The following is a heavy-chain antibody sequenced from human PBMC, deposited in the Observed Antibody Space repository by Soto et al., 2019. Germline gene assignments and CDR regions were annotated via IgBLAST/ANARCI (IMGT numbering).Heavy chain of an antibody. V-gene: IGHV2-5*02. J-gene: IGHJ4*02. Sequence: QITLKESGPPLVKPTQTLTLTCTFSGFSLSTSGVGVGWIRQPPGKALEWLALIYWDDDKRYSPSLKSRLTITKATSKNPVVLTMTNMDPVDTATYYCAHSKDNDLFQQLAVRGVLTEPNFDYWGQGTLVTVSS. CDR3: AHSKDNDLFQQLAVRGVLTEPNFDY. CDR1: GFSLSTSGVG. D-gene: IGHD3-10*01. CDR2: IYWDDDK.